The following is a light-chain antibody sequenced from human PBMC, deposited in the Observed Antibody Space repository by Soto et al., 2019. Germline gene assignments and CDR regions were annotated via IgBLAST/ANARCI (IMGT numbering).Light chain of an antibody. Sequence: EIMMTQSPATLSVSPGERATLSCWASQSVSSNLAWYQQRPDQAPRLLIYGASTRAAGIPARFSGSGSGTDFTLTISGLQSEDSAVYYCQQYNDWPPELTFGGGTEVEIK. CDR2: GAS. V-gene: IGKV3-15*01. CDR3: QQYNDWPPELT. CDR1: QSVSSN. J-gene: IGKJ4*01.